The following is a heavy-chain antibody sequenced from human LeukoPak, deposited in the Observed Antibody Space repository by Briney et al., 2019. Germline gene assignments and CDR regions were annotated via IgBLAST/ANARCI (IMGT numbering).Heavy chain of an antibody. Sequence: PGGSLRLSCAASGFTVSSNYMSWVRQAPGKGLEWVSVIYSGGSTYYADSVKGRFTISRDNSKNTLYLQMNSLRAEDTAVYYCAREQSFGWFDPWGQGTLVTVSS. V-gene: IGHV3-53*01. CDR1: GFTVSSNY. D-gene: IGHD2/OR15-2a*01. J-gene: IGHJ5*02. CDR2: IYSGGST. CDR3: AREQSFGWFDP.